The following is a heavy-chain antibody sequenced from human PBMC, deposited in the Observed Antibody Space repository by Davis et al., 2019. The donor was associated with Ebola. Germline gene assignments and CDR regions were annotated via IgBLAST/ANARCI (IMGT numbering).Heavy chain of an antibody. CDR1: GFTFSSYE. J-gene: IGHJ6*02. V-gene: IGHV3-48*03. CDR3: AKVEGYSGYPKYYGMDV. D-gene: IGHD5-12*01. CDR2: ISSSGSTI. Sequence: GGSLRLSCAASGFTFSSYEMNWVRQAPGKGLEWVSYISSSGSTIYYADSVKGRFTISRDNAKNSLYLQMNSLRAEDTAVYYCAKVEGYSGYPKYYGMDVWGQGTTVTVSS.